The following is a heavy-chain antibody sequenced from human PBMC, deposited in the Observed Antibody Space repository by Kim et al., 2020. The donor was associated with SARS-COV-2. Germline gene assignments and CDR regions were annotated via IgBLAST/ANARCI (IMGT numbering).Heavy chain of an antibody. D-gene: IGHD1-1*01. CDR1: GYSFTSYW. Sequence: GESLKISCKGSGYSFTSYWISWVRQMPGKGLEWMGRIDPSDSYTNYSPSFQGHVTISADKSISTAYLQWSSLKASDTAMYYCARQSMERRNPHGWFDPWGQGTLVTVSS. J-gene: IGHJ5*02. CDR3: ARQSMERRNPHGWFDP. V-gene: IGHV5-10-1*01. CDR2: IDPSDSYT.